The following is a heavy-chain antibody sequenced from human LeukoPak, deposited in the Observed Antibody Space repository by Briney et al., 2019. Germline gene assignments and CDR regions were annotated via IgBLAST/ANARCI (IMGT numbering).Heavy chain of an antibody. CDR3: ARSVIYGSGKYDY. V-gene: IGHV3-23*01. J-gene: IGHJ4*02. CDR2: ISGSGGST. D-gene: IGHD3-10*01. CDR1: GFTFSSYA. Sequence: GGSLRLSCAASGFTFSSYAMSWVRQASGKGLEWVSAISGSGGSTYYADSVKGRFTISRDNSKNTLYLQMNSLRAEDTAVYYCARSVIYGSGKYDYWGQGTLVTVSS.